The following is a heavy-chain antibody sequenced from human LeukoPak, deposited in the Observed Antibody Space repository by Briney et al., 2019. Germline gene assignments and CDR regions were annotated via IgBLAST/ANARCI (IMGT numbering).Heavy chain of an antibody. Sequence: SETLSLTCTVSGGSISSYYWSWIRQPPGKGLEWIGYIYYSGTTNYNPSLKSRVTLSVDTSKNQFSLKLTSVTAADTAVYYCARDSSGYYHWFDPWGQGTLVTVSS. D-gene: IGHD3-22*01. J-gene: IGHJ5*02. V-gene: IGHV4-59*01. CDR1: GGSISSYY. CDR2: IYYSGTT. CDR3: ARDSSGYYHWFDP.